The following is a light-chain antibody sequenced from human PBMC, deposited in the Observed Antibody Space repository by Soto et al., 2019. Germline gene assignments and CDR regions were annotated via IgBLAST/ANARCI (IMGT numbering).Light chain of an antibody. V-gene: IGKV1-5*03. CDR3: QQYDSQSYT. CDR2: KAS. J-gene: IGKJ2*01. CDR1: QSISSW. Sequence: DIKMTQSPSTLSASVGDSVTITCRASQSISSWLAWYQQKPGQAPKLLIYKASSLESGVPSRFSGSGSGTEFTLTISSLQPDDFATYYCQQYDSQSYTFGQGTKLEIK.